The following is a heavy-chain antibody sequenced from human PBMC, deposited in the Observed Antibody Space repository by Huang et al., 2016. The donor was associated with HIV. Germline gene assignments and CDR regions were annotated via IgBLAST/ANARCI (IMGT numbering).Heavy chain of an antibody. CDR2: ITHSGNT. CDR1: GWSFSGYY. V-gene: IGHV4-34*01. J-gene: IGHJ4*02. CDR3: ARAPHYGSGSYYY. D-gene: IGHD3-10*01. Sequence: QVQLHQWGAGLLKPSETLSLTCAVYGWSFSGYYWSWIRQPPGQGLGRIGEITHSGNTNYNPSLKSRVTIAEETSKNQFSLKLSSVTAADTAVYYCARAPHYGSGSYYYWGQGTLVTVSS.